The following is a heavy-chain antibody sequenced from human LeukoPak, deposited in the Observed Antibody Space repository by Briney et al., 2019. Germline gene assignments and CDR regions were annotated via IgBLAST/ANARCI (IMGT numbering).Heavy chain of an antibody. CDR2: IYHSGST. CDR1: GGSISSGGYY. V-gene: IGHV4-30-2*01. Sequence: PSETLSLTCTVSGGSISSGGYYWSWIRQPPGKGLEWIGYIYHSGSTYYNPSLKSRVTVSVDRSKNQFSLKLTSVTAADTAVYYCARHYRPHSFDIWGQGTMVTVSS. CDR3: ARHYRPHSFDI. J-gene: IGHJ3*02. D-gene: IGHD3-16*02.